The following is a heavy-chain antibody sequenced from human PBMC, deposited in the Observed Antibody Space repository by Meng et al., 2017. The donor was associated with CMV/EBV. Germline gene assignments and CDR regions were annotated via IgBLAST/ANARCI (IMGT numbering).Heavy chain of an antibody. CDR2: ISSSSSYI. J-gene: IGHJ4*02. CDR3: TTAVTLDY. D-gene: IGHD4-23*01. CDR1: GFTFSSYS. V-gene: IGHV3-21*04. Sequence: GESLKISCAASGFTFSSYSMNWVRQAPGKGLEWVSSISSSSSYIYYADSVKGRFTISRDNAKNSLYLQMNSLRAEDTAVYYCTTAVTLDYWGQGTLVTVSS.